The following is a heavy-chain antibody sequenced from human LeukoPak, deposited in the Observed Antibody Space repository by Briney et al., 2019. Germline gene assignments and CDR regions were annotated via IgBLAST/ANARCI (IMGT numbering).Heavy chain of an antibody. CDR3: ARDYYDSSGYRY. D-gene: IGHD3-22*01. V-gene: IGHV1-69*13. CDR2: IIPILGTA. CDR1: GYTFTSYD. Sequence: ASVKVSCKASGYTFTSYDINWVRQAPGQGLEWMGGIIPILGTANYAQKFQGRVTITADESTSTAYMELSSLRSEDTAVYYCARDYYDSSGYRYWGQGTLVTVSS. J-gene: IGHJ4*02.